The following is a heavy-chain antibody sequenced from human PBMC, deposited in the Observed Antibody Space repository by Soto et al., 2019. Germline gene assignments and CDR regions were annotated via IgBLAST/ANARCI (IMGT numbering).Heavy chain of an antibody. D-gene: IGHD4-17*01. J-gene: IGHJ4*02. V-gene: IGHV3-30*18. CDR2: ISYDGSNK. CDR3: AKDRARNYGGNSFDY. Sequence: GGSLRLSCAASGFTFSSYGMHWVRQAPGKGLEWVAVISYDGSNKYYADSVKGRFTISRDNSKNTLYLQMNSLRAEDTAVYYCAKDRARNYGGNSFDYWGQGTLVTVSS. CDR1: GFTFSSYG.